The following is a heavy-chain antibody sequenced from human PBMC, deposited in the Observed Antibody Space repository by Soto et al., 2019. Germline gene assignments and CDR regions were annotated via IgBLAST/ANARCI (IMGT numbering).Heavy chain of an antibody. V-gene: IGHV3-48*02. CDR1: GFTFSHYS. CDR3: ARDPHALDY. CDR2: IRSIGTTI. J-gene: IGHJ4*02. Sequence: ESGGGLVQPGGSLRLSCTTSGFTFSHYSMNWVRQAPGKGLEWVSYIRSIGTTIYYADSVKGRFTISRDNAKSSLYLQMDSLRDEDTAVYYCARDPHALDYWGQGTLVTVS.